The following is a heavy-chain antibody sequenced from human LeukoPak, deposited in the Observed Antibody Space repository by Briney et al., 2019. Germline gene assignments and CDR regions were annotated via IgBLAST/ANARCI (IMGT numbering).Heavy chain of an antibody. Sequence: GGSLRLSCVVSGFTFSSYSMNWVRQAPGKGLEWISYISSSSTTIYYADSVRGRFTISRDNAKNSLYLQMNSLRDEDTAVYYCARDLYFWGQGTLVTVSS. CDR2: ISSSSTTI. V-gene: IGHV3-48*02. D-gene: IGHD2-15*01. CDR1: GFTFSSYS. J-gene: IGHJ4*02. CDR3: ARDLYF.